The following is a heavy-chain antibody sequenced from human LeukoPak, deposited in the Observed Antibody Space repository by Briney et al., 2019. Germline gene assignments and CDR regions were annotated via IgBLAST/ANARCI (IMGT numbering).Heavy chain of an antibody. Sequence: GGSLRLSCAGTGFSFSSYTLQWVRQAPGKGLEYVSSLSRDGRYRYYADSVKGRFTISRDNSKNTTYLQMGSLRPEDKAVYYCRGVGATKEYWGQGTLVTVSS. CDR3: RGVGATKEY. CDR2: LSRDGRYR. CDR1: GFSFSSYT. V-gene: IGHV3-64*02. D-gene: IGHD1-26*01. J-gene: IGHJ4*02.